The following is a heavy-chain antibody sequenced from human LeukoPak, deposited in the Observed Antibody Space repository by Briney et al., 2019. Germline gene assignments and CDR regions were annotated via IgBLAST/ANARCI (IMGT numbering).Heavy chain of an antibody. V-gene: IGHV3-7*01. J-gene: IGHJ4*02. D-gene: IGHD2-2*01. Sequence: PEGSLRLSCTASGFTFSDYWMTWVRQAPGKGLEGVADIKQDGSAKYYVDSVKGRFTISRDNAKNSLYLQMDSLRVEDTATYYCARWRGSTSERSDYWGQGTLVTVSS. CDR1: GFTFSDYW. CDR2: IKQDGSAK. CDR3: ARWRGSTSERSDY.